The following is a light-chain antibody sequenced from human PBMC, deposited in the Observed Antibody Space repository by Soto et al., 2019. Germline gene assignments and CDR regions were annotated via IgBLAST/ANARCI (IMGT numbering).Light chain of an antibody. CDR3: QVWDSTNDHVV. J-gene: IGLJ2*01. CDR2: NDI. V-gene: IGLV3-21*02. Sequence: SYELTQPPSVSMAPGQTATITCAGPNFGTISVHWYQQKPGQAPVLVVYNDIDRPSGIPERFSGSNSGNTATLTISRVEAGDEADYYCQVWDSTNDHVVFGGGTQLTVL. CDR1: NFGTIS.